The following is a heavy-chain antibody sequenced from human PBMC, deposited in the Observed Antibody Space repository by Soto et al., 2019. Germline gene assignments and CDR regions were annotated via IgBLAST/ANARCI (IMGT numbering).Heavy chain of an antibody. CDR1: GGSISSYY. J-gene: IGHJ6*04. D-gene: IGHD3-10*01. CDR2: IYYSVST. V-gene: IGHV4-59*01. CDR3: ARGRGSGSSFYYYGTEV. Sequence: PSETLSLTCTVSGGSISSYYWSWIRQPPGKGLEWIGYIYYSVSTNYNPSLKSRVTISVDTSKNQFSLKLSSVTAADTAVYYCARGRGSGSSFYYYGTEVLGKETTVNASS.